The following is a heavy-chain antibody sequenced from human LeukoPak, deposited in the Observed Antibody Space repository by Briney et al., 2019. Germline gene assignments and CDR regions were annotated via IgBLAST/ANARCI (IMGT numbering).Heavy chain of an antibody. J-gene: IGHJ4*02. CDR3: VRYLSGWYYFDY. Sequence: GGSLRLSCVGSGFTFSRYWLNWVRQAPGKGLEWVSTIPASGGNTYYADSVKGRFTISRDNSKNTLYLQMNSLTAEDTAIYYCVRYLSGWYYFDYWGQGTLVTVSS. CDR2: IPASGGNT. D-gene: IGHD6-19*01. V-gene: IGHV3-23*01. CDR1: GFTFSRYW.